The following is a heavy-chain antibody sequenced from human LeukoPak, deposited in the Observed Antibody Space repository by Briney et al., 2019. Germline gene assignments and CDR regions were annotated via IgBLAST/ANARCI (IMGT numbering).Heavy chain of an antibody. D-gene: IGHD1-26*01. Sequence: PGGSLRLSRAASGFTFSSYWMSWVRQAPGKGLEWVANIKQDGSEENFVDSVKGQFTISRDNAKKSLYLQMNSLRAEDTAVYYCARGSSAGASLRHDYWGQGTLVTVSS. J-gene: IGHJ4*02. V-gene: IGHV3-7*01. CDR2: IKQDGSEE. CDR3: ARGSSAGASLRHDY. CDR1: GFTFSSYW.